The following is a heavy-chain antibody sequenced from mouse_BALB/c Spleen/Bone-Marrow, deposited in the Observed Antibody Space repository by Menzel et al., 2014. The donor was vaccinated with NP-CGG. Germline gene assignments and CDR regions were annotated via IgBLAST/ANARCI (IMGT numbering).Heavy chain of an antibody. CDR1: GFTFSDFY. CDR2: SRNKANDYTT. Sequence: EVQVVESGGGLVQPGGSLRLSCATSGFTFSDFYMEWVRQPPGKRLEWIAASRNKANDYTTEYSASVKGRFIVSRDTPQSILYLQMNALRAEDTAIYYCARYTYPGYFDVWGAGTTVTVSS. D-gene: IGHD5-1*01. CDR3: ARYTYPGYFDV. V-gene: IGHV7-1*02. J-gene: IGHJ1*01.